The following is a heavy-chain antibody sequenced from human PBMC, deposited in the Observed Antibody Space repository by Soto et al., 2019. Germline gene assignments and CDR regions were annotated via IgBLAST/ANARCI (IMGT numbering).Heavy chain of an antibody. D-gene: IGHD4-4*01. CDR1: GFSLSTSGVG. V-gene: IGHV2-5*02. CDR2: IYWDDDK. CDR3: ARLRYSNYGDNWFDP. Sequence: SGPTLVNPTQTLTLTCTFSGFSLSTSGVGVGWIRQPPGKALEWLALIYWDDDKRYSPSLKSRLTITKDTSKNQVVLTMTNMDPVDTATYYCARLRYSNYGDNWFDPWGQGTLVTVSS. J-gene: IGHJ5*02.